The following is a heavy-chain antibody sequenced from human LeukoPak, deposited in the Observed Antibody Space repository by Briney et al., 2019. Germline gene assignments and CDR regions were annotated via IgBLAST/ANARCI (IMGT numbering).Heavy chain of an antibody. CDR2: LKEDGSEK. CDR3: ARDPARRFDY. V-gene: IGHV3-7*01. Sequence: GGSLRLSCAASGFTFSNYWMSWVRQAPGKGLEWVANLKEDGSEKYYVDSVKGRFTISRDNAKHSLFLQMNSLRPEDTAVYHCARDPARRFDYWGQGTLVTVSS. D-gene: IGHD6-25*01. CDR1: GFTFSNYW. J-gene: IGHJ4*02.